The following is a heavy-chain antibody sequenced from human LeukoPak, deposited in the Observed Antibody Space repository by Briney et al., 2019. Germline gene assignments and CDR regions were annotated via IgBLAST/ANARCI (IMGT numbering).Heavy chain of an antibody. CDR2: ISSGGSYI. CDR3: ARDVSPAAGIDY. V-gene: IGHV3-21*01. J-gene: IGHJ4*02. Sequence: PGGSLRLSCAASGFTFSSYAMSWVRQAPGKGLEWVSSISSGGSYIKYADSVKGRFTISRDNAKNSLYLQMNSLRVEDTAVYFCARDVSPAAGIDYWGQGTLVTVSS. D-gene: IGHD6-13*01. CDR1: GFTFSSYA.